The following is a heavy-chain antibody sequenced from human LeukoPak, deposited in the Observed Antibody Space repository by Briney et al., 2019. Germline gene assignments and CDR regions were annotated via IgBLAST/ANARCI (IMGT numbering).Heavy chain of an antibody. Sequence: GALRLSCAASGFTFSSYAMSWVRQAPGKGLGWVSSISGSGNRTYYADSVKGRFTISRDNSKNTLFLQMNSLRAEDTAVYYCAKNLYCGGGSCYPSALGMDVWGQGTTVTVSS. CDR3: AKNLYCGGGSCYPSALGMDV. CDR2: ISGSGNRT. V-gene: IGHV3-23*01. D-gene: IGHD2-15*01. J-gene: IGHJ6*02. CDR1: GFTFSSYA.